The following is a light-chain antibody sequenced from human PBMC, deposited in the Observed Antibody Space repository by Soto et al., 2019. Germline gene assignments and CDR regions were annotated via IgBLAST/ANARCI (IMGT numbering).Light chain of an antibody. CDR3: KQSYSTLGA. J-gene: IGKJ1*01. Sequence: DIHIPQSPSALPPALGATAAPTPRASQSISSYLNWYQQKAGKARKRLIYAASSLRSGVPSRFSGSGSGTDFTLTISSLQPEDFATYYCKQSYSTLGAFGKGTKVDIK. V-gene: IGKV1-39*01. CDR2: AAS. CDR1: QSISSY.